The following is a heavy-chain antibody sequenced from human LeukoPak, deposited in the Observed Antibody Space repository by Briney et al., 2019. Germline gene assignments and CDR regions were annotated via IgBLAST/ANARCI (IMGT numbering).Heavy chain of an antibody. D-gene: IGHD6-13*01. V-gene: IGHV4-39*02. CDR2: IYYSGST. J-gene: IGHJ4*02. CDR3: ARDMSAAAAPFDY. Sequence: NTGGSLRLSCAASGFTFSSSWMSWVRQPPGKGLEWIGSIYYSGSTYYNPSLKSRVTISVDTSKNQFSLKLSSVTAADTAVYYCARDMSAAAAPFDYWGQGTLVTVSS. CDR1: GFTFSSSW.